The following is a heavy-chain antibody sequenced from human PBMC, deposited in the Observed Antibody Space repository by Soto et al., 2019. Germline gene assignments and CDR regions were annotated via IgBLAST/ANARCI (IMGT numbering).Heavy chain of an antibody. V-gene: IGHV3-15*01. CDR1: GFTFSNAW. Sequence: GGSLRLSCAASGFTFSNAWMSWVRQAPGKGLEWVGRIKSKTDGGTTDYAAPVKGRFTISRDDSKNTLYLQMNSLKTEDTAVYYCTKDYFYGDYYNRKFDYWGQGTLVTVSS. CDR3: TKDYFYGDYYNRKFDY. CDR2: IKSKTDGGTT. J-gene: IGHJ4*02. D-gene: IGHD4-17*01.